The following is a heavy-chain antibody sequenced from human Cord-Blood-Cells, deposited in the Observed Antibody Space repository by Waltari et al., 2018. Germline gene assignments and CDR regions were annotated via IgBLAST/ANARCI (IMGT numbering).Heavy chain of an antibody. CDR1: GFTFTSSA. CDR2: IVVGSGNT. J-gene: IGHJ5*02. Sequence: QMQLVQSGPEVKKPGTSVKVSCKASGFTFTSSAVQWVRQARGKRLEWIGWIVVGSGNTNYAQKFQERVTITRDMSTSTAYMELSSLRSEDTAVYYCAAFPHCGGDCYPNWFDPWGQGTLVTVSS. CDR3: AAFPHCGGDCYPNWFDP. V-gene: IGHV1-58*01. D-gene: IGHD2-21*02.